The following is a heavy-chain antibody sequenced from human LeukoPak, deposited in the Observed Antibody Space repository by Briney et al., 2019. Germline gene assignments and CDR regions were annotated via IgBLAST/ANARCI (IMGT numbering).Heavy chain of an antibody. CDR1: GGSISSYY. V-gene: IGHV4-59*08. J-gene: IGHJ4*02. D-gene: IGHD1-26*01. CDR3: ARSYSVSYSMGY. Sequence: SETLSLTCTVSGGSISSYYWSWIRQPPGEGLEWIGFIFYSGSTNYNPSLKSRVTISVDTSKNQFSLKLSSVTAADTALYYCARSYSVSYSMGYWGQGTLVTVSS. CDR2: IFYSGST.